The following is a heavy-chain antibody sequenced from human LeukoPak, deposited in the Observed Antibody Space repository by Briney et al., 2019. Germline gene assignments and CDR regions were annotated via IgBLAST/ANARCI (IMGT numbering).Heavy chain of an antibody. CDR1: GDSISGYY. J-gene: IGHJ6*03. CDR3: ARGAAAGLYYYYYMDV. Sequence: NPSETLSLTCTVSGDSISGYYWSWIRQSAGKGLEYIGRISTTGNTNDIPSLKSRVTISVDTSKNQFSLKLSSVTAADTAVYYCARGAAAGLYYYYYMDVWGKGTTVTISS. D-gene: IGHD6-13*01. CDR2: ISTTGNT. V-gene: IGHV4-4*07.